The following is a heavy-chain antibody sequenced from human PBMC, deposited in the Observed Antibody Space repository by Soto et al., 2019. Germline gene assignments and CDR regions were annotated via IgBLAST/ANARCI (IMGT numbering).Heavy chain of an antibody. CDR3: ARTSRIAVAGTLYYYYYGMDV. CDR1: GGSISSYY. D-gene: IGHD6-19*01. Sequence: QVQLQESGPGLVKPSETLSLTCTVSGGSISSYYWSWIRQPPGKGLEWIGYIYYSGSTNYNPSLKSRVTISVDTSKNQFSLKLSSVTAADTAVYYCARTSRIAVAGTLYYYYYGMDVWGQGTTVTVSS. CDR2: IYYSGST. J-gene: IGHJ6*02. V-gene: IGHV4-59*01.